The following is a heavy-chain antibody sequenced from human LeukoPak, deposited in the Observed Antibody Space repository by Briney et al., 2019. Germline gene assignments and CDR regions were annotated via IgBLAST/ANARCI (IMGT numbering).Heavy chain of an antibody. Sequence: GGSLRLSCAASGFTFSSYAMSWVRQAPGKGLEWVSAISGSGGSTYYADSVKGRFTISRDNSKNMLYLQMNSLRAEDTAVYYCAKDSLMYSSGWYFDYWGQGTLVTVSS. CDR3: AKDSLMYSSGWYFDY. V-gene: IGHV3-23*01. CDR1: GFTFSSYA. D-gene: IGHD6-19*01. CDR2: ISGSGGST. J-gene: IGHJ4*02.